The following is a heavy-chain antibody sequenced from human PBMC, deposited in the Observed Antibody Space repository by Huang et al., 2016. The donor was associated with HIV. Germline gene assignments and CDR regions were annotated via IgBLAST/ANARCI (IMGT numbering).Heavy chain of an antibody. CDR2: LYHGGKA. J-gene: IGHJ5*02. CDR1: GFTVNSNY. V-gene: IGHV3-53*01. D-gene: IGHD5-18*01. CDR3: ARGRYGTPNA. Sequence: EVPLVESGGGLVQPGGSLRLSCAASGFTVNSNYMTWVRQAPGKGLEWVSLLYHGGKAHYADSVKDRFTISGDISQNTVFLQMSSLRVEDTAVYYCARGRYGTPNAWGQGTLVTVSS.